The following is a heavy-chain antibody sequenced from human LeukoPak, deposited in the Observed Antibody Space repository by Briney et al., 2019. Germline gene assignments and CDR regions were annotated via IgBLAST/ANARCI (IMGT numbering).Heavy chain of an antibody. D-gene: IGHD2-21*02. Sequence: SVKVSCKASGGTFSSYAISWVRQAPGQGLEWMGRIIPILGIANYAQKFQGRVTITADKSTSTAYMELSSLRSEDTAVYYCARGEVVVTAIHPPFDYWGQGTPVTVSS. CDR1: GGTFSSYA. CDR3: ARGEVVVTAIHPPFDY. J-gene: IGHJ4*02. V-gene: IGHV1-69*04. CDR2: IIPILGIA.